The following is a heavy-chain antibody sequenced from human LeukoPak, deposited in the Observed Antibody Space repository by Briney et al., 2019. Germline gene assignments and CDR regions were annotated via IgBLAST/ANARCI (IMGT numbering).Heavy chain of an antibody. CDR2: IYYSGNT. CDR1: GGSISSSIYY. V-gene: IGHV4-39*01. CDR3: ASGIAHTGENSIAYDYYFHY. D-gene: IGHD3-3*01. J-gene: IGHJ4*02. Sequence: PSETLSLTCTVSGGSISSSIYYWGWIRQPPGKGLEWIGSIYYSGNTYYNPSLKSRVTISVDTSKNQFSLKLSSVTAADTAVYYCASGIAHTGENSIAYDYYFHYWGQGTLLTVSS.